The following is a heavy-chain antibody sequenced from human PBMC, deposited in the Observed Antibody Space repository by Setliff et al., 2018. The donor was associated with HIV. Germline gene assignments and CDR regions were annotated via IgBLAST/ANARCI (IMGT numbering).Heavy chain of an antibody. J-gene: IGHJ4*02. CDR1: GYTLTTYG. CDR2: ISTYNGDT. Sequence: ASVKVSCKASGYTLTTYGISWVRQAPGQGLEWMGWISTYNGDTNYVQKLQGRVTMTTDTSTSTAYMELRSLRAEDTAVYYCARDGSYISRGYWGQGTLVTVSS. D-gene: IGHD5-18*01. V-gene: IGHV1-18*01. CDR3: ARDGSYISRGY.